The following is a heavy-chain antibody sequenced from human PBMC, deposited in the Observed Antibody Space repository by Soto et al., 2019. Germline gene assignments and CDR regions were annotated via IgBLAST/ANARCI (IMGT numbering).Heavy chain of an antibody. V-gene: IGHV1-2*02. CDR2: INPNNGVT. J-gene: IGHJ5*02. Sequence: QVQLVQSGAEVREPGASVKVSCKVSAYTFTGYYMNWVRQAPGQGLEWMGWINPNNGVTNYAQKFQGRVTMTRDTSISTAYMDLSRLTSDDTAVYYCARGALAVANWFDPWGQGTQVTVSS. D-gene: IGHD6-19*01. CDR1: AYTFTGYY. CDR3: ARGALAVANWFDP.